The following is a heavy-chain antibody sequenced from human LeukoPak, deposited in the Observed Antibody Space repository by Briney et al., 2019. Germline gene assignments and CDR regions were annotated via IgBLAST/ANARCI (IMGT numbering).Heavy chain of an antibody. Sequence: SETLSLTCTVSGGSISSYYWSWIRQPPGKGLEWIGYIYYCGSTNYNPSLKSRVTISVDTSKNQFSLKLSSVTAADTAVYYCARHVESGSYEPYFDYWGQGTLVTVSS. D-gene: IGHD1-26*01. CDR1: GGSISSYY. J-gene: IGHJ4*02. CDR3: ARHVESGSYEPYFDY. V-gene: IGHV4-59*08. CDR2: IYYCGST.